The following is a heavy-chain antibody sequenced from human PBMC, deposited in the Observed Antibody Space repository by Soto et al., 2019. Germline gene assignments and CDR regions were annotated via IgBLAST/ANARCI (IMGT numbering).Heavy chain of an antibody. V-gene: IGHV4-38-2*02. J-gene: IGHJ5*02. D-gene: IGHD2-15*01. CDR2: VHYSGNT. CDR1: GYSIRSGYH. CDR3: ARQDRVVAEGRWFDP. Sequence: SETLSLTCSVSGYSIRSGYHWACIRQPPGKGLEWLGSVHYSGNTYYNPSLKSRLTISVDKSKNQFSLNLSSVTAADTAVYYCARQDRVVAEGRWFDPWGQGTLVTVSS.